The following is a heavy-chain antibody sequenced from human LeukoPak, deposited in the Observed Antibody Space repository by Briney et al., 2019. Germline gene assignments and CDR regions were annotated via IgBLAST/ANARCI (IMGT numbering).Heavy chain of an antibody. V-gene: IGHV3-23*01. D-gene: IGHD6-13*01. CDR3: AKDKYSSNWYYFDL. CDR2: ISGSGGST. CDR1: GFTFSSYA. J-gene: IGHJ4*02. Sequence: GGSLRLSCAASGFTFSSYAMSWVRQAPGKGLEWVSAISGSGGSTYYADSVKGRFTISRDNSKNTLYLQMNSLRVEDTALYYCAKDKYSSNWYYFDLWGQGTLVTVSS.